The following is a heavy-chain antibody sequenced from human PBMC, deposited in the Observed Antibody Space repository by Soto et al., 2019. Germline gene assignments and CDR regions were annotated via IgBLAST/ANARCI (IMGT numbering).Heavy chain of an antibody. D-gene: IGHD2-15*01. CDR3: VRDGDCSGGSCFSGMDV. Sequence: QVQLVQSGAEVKKPGSSVKVSCKASGGTFSSYAISWVRQAPGQGLEWMGGIIPIFGTANYAQKFQGRVTSTADESTSTAYMELSSLRSEDTAVYYCVRDGDCSGGSCFSGMDVWGQGTTVTVSS. CDR2: IIPIFGTA. V-gene: IGHV1-69*12. CDR1: GGTFSSYA. J-gene: IGHJ6*02.